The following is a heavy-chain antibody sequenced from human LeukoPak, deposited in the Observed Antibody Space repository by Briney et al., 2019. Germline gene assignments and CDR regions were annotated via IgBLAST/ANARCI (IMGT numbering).Heavy chain of an antibody. CDR2: INSGGRT. J-gene: IGHJ4*02. CDR3: ARVLVVSGLMTRWIFDY. V-gene: IGHV3-53*05. CDR1: GFIVSSDY. D-gene: IGHD2-15*01. Sequence: GGSLRLSCAASGFIVSSDYMTWVRQAPGKGLEWVSLINSGGRTYYADSVKGRFTISRDNSKNTLYLQMNSLRAKDTAVYYCARVLVVSGLMTRWIFDYWGQGTLVTVSS.